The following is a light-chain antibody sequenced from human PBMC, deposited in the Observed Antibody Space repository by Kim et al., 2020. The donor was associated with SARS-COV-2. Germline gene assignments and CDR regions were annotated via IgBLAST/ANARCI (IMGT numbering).Light chain of an antibody. V-gene: IGLV2-14*03. CDR1: SSDVGGYNS. CDR2: DVS. J-gene: IGLJ1*01. Sequence: GPSITISCTGTSSDVGGYNSVSWYQQRPGKAPKLMIYDVSERPSGVSDRFSGSKSGNTASLTISGLQAEDEADYYCGSYTSSTTYVFGAGTKVTVL. CDR3: GSYTSSTTYV.